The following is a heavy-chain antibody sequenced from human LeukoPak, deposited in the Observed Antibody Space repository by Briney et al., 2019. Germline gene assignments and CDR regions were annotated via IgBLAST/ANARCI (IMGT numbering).Heavy chain of an antibody. CDR2: IYSGGSA. J-gene: IGHJ4*02. CDR1: VFTVSSNH. Sequence: GGSLRLSCAASVFTVSSNHMSWVRQAPGKGLEWVSVIYSGGSAYSADSVKGRFTISKDNSKNTLYLQMNSLRAEDTAVYYCARVAEAGYFDYWGQGTLVTVSS. V-gene: IGHV3-53*01. D-gene: IGHD6-19*01. CDR3: ARVAEAGYFDY.